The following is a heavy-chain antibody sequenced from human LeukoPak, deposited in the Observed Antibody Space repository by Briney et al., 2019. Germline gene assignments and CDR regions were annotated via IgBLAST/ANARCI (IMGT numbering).Heavy chain of an antibody. CDR2: IHYNGNP. CDR3: ARGYSSGWYRGWFDP. D-gene: IGHD6-19*01. Sequence: PSETLSLTCTVSGGSMSSYYWNWIRQPPGKGLEWIGHIHYNGNPNYNPSLKSGVTISVDTSKNQFSLKLSSVTAADTVVYYCARGYSSGWYRGWFDPWGQGTLVIVSS. J-gene: IGHJ5*02. V-gene: IGHV4-59*01. CDR1: GGSMSSYY.